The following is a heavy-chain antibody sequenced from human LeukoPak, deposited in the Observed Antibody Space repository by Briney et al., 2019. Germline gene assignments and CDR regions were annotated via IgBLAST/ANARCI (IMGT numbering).Heavy chain of an antibody. CDR1: GYIFTSFY. CDR2: IIPIFGTA. CDR3: AIEYSSSSRFQDY. J-gene: IGHJ4*02. D-gene: IGHD6-6*01. Sequence: SVKVSCKASGYIFTSFYMRWVRQAPGQGLEWMGGIIPIFGTANYAQKFQGRVTITADESTSTAYMELSSLRSEDTAVYYCAIEYSSSSRFQDYWGQGTLVTVSS. V-gene: IGHV1-69*13.